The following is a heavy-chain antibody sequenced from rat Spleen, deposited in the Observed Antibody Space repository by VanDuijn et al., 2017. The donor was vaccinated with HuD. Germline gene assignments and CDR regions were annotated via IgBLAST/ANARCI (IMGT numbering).Heavy chain of an antibody. D-gene: IGHD1-9*01. CDR3: TRRHYGYTDYFDY. J-gene: IGHJ2*01. V-gene: IGHV5-29*01. CDR1: GFTFTDFF. CDR2: ISSDGAST. Sequence: EVQLVESDGGLVQPGRSLKLSCAASGFTFTDFFMAWVRQAPTMGLEWVATISSDGASTYYRNSVRGRFIISRDDAKSTLYLQMDSLRSADTATYYCTRRHYGYTDYFDYWGQGVMVTVSS.